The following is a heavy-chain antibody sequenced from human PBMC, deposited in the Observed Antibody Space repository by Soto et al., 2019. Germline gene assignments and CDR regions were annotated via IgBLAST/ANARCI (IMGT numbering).Heavy chain of an antibody. V-gene: IGHV3-30-3*01. CDR3: ARGLVTATGFDY. J-gene: IGHJ4*02. D-gene: IGHD3-9*01. CDR1: GFTFNNYA. CDR2: ISYDDINK. Sequence: GGSLRLSCAASGFTFNNYAMHWVRQAPGKGLVWVAVISYDDINKYYADSVKGRFTISRDNSKNTLYLQMNSLRTDDTAVYFCARGLVTATGFDYWGQGTLVTVSS.